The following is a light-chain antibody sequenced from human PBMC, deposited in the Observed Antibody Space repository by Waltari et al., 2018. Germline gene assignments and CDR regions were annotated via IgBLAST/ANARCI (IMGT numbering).Light chain of an antibody. CDR1: QSVSSN. Sequence: EIVMTQSPATLSVSPGERATLSCRASQSVSSNLAWYQQKPGQAPRLLIYGASTRATGIPARFSGSGSGTEFTRTISSLQSEDFAVYYCQQYNNWPSWTFCQGTKVEIK. CDR2: GAS. V-gene: IGKV3-15*01. CDR3: QQYNNWPSWT. J-gene: IGKJ1*01.